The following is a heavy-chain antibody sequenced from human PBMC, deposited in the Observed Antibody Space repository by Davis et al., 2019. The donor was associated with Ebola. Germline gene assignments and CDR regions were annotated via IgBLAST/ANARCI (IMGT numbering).Heavy chain of an antibody. Sequence: SETLSLTCVVYGGSFSGYYWSWIRQPPGKGLEWIGEINHSGSTNYNPSLKSRVTISVDTSKNQFSLKLSSVTAADTAVYYCASDLGYYGFWNAPSFYYWGQGIPVTVSS. D-gene: IGHD3-3*01. CDR1: GGSFSGYY. J-gene: IGHJ4*02. V-gene: IGHV4-34*01. CDR3: ASDLGYYGFWNAPSFYY. CDR2: INHSGST.